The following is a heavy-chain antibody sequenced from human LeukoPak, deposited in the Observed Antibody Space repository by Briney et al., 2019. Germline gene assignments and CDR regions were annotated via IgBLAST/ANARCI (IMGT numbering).Heavy chain of an antibody. CDR3: AYQVGATTFDY. Sequence: GGSLRLPCAASGFTFSSYAMSWVRQAPGKGLEWVSAISGSGGSTYYADSVKSRFTISRDNSKNTLYLQMNSLGAEDTAVYYCAYQVGATTFDYWGQGTLVTVSS. V-gene: IGHV3-23*01. J-gene: IGHJ4*02. D-gene: IGHD1-26*01. CDR1: GFTFSSYA. CDR2: ISGSGGST.